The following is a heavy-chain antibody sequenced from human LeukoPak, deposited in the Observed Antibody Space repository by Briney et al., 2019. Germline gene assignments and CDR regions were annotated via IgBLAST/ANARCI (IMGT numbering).Heavy chain of an antibody. J-gene: IGHJ4*02. V-gene: IGHV3-7*01. D-gene: IGHD5-12*01. CDR1: GFTFSTYW. CDR3: ARARPSMWIDY. Sequence: GGSLRLSCAASGFTFSTYWMNWFRQTPGKGLEWVAKIKADGGEKDHVASVKGRFTISRDSSKNTLYLQMNSLRPEDTAVYYCARARPSMWIDYWGQGTLVTVSS. CDR2: IKADGGEK.